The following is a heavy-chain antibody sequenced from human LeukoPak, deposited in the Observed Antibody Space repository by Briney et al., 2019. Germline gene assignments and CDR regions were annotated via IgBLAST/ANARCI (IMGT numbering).Heavy chain of an antibody. CDR3: AKYGGLSASLSFDY. CDR2: VDPEDGET. Sequence: ASVTISRKGSGYTFTDYYMHWVRQAPGKGLEWMGLVDPEDGETIYAEKFRVSVTITADTSTDTAYMELSILRSEDTAVYCCAKYGGLSASLSFDYWGQGTLVTVSS. J-gene: IGHJ4*02. V-gene: IGHV1-69-2*01. D-gene: IGHD2-2*01. CDR1: GYTFTDYY.